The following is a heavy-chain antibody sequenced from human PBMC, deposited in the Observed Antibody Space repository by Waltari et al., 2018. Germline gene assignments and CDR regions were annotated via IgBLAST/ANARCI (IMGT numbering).Heavy chain of an antibody. CDR3: ARPLYYSDSSGYYPTYYFDS. D-gene: IGHD3-22*01. CDR2: INSDGSAT. CDR1: GFTFRSHW. Sequence: DVQVVASGGGLVQPGGSLRLSCVVSGFTFRSHWIHWVRQVPGKGLVWVSRINSDGSATSYADSVKGRFTISRDNAKSTLYLQMNNLRDEDTAVYYCARPLYYSDSSGYYPTYYFDSWGQGTLVTVSS. J-gene: IGHJ4*02. V-gene: IGHV3-74*01.